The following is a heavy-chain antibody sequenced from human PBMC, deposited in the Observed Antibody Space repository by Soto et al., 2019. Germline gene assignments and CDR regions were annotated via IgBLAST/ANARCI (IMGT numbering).Heavy chain of an antibody. J-gene: IGHJ6*03. D-gene: IGHD3-10*01. CDR2: IYYTGAT. CDR3: ARHQYGSGSPRYSMDV. Sequence: PSETLSLTCTVSVAPMILDYWTWIRQPPGKGLEWIGYIYYTGATNYNPFLRSRVTISVDTSKNYFSLELSSVAAADTAVYYCARHQYGSGSPRYSMDVWGKGTTVTVSS. CDR1: VAPMILDY. V-gene: IGHV4-59*01.